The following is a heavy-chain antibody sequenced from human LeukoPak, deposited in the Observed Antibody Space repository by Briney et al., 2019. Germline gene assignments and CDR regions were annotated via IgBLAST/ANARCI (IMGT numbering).Heavy chain of an antibody. CDR2: IYTSGST. D-gene: IGHD6-13*01. CDR1: GGSISSGDYY. Sequence: SETLSLTCTVSGGSISSGDYYWSWIRQPAGKGLEWIGRIYTSGSTNYNPSLKSRVTMSVDTSKNQFSLKLSSVTAADTAVYYCARGLGWIVSSSSPNWFDPWGQGTLVTVSS. J-gene: IGHJ5*02. CDR3: ARGLGWIVSSSSPNWFDP. V-gene: IGHV4-61*02.